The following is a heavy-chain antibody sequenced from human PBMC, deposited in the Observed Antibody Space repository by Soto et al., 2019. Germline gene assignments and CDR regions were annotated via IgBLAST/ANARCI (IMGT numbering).Heavy chain of an antibody. J-gene: IGHJ4*02. V-gene: IGHV3-48*02. CDR1: GFTFSSYS. CDR2: ISSSSSTI. CDR3: AATYYYDSSGYYKGNY. D-gene: IGHD3-22*01. Sequence: GSLRLSCAASGFTFSSYSMNWVRQAPGKGLEWVSYISSSSSTIYYADSVKGRFTISRDNAKNSLYLQMNSLRDEDTAVYYCAATYYYDSSGYYKGNYWGQGTLVTVSS.